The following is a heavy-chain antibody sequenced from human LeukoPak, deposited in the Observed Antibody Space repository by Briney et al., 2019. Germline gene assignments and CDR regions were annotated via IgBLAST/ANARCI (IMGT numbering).Heavy chain of an antibody. CDR3: ARDKKSGESSEIDY. CDR2: INRDGSTT. V-gene: IGHV3-74*01. Sequence: QPGGSLRLSCAASGFTFSNYWVHWVRQAPGKGLVWVSRINRDGSTTDYADSVKGRFTVSRDNAKNTLNLQMNSLRAEDTAVYYCARDKKSGESSEIDYWGQGTLVTVSS. J-gene: IGHJ4*02. D-gene: IGHD3-10*01. CDR1: GFTFSNYW.